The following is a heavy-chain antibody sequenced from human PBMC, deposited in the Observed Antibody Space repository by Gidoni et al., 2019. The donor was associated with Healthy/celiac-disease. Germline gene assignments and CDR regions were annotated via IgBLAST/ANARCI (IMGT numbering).Heavy chain of an antibody. V-gene: IGHV1-46*03. CDR2: INPSGGST. J-gene: IGHJ6*02. CDR3: ARRRQDYYDSPGFGMDV. D-gene: IGHD3-22*01. Sequence: QVQLVQSGAEVKKPGASVKVSCKASGYTFTSYYMHWVRQAPGQGLEWMGIINPSGGSTSYAQKFQGRVTMTRDTSTSTVYMELSSLRSEDTAVYYCARRRQDYYDSPGFGMDVWGQGTTVTVSS. CDR1: GYTFTSYY.